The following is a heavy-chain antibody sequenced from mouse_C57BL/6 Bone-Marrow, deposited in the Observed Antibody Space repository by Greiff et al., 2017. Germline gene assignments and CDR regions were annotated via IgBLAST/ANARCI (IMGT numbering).Heavy chain of an antibody. CDR1: GYTFTSYW. J-gene: IGHJ3*01. D-gene: IGHD2-13*01. CDR2: IHPNSGST. CDR3: ARCDYVSWFAY. Sequence: VQLQQPGAELVKPGASVKLSCKASGYTFTSYWMHWVKQRPGQGLEWIGMIHPNSGSTNYNEKFKSKATLTVDKSSSTAYMQLSSLTSEDSAVXYCARCDYVSWFAYWGQGTLVTVSA. V-gene: IGHV1-64*01.